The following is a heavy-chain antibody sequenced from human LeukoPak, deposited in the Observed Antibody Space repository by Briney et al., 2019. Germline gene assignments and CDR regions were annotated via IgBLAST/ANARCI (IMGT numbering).Heavy chain of an antibody. J-gene: IGHJ4*02. CDR2: IYSGGST. Sequence: GGSLRLSCAASGFTVSSNYMSWVRQAPGKGLEWVSVIYSGGSTYYADSVKGRFTISRDNSKNTLYLQMNSLRAEDTAVYYCARDTSYGNYFDYWGQGTLDTVSS. CDR1: GFTVSSNY. CDR3: ARDTSYGNYFDY. D-gene: IGHD5-18*01. V-gene: IGHV3-53*01.